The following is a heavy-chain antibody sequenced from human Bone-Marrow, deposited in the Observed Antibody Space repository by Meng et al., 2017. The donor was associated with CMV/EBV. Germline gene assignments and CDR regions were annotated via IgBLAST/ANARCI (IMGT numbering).Heavy chain of an antibody. CDR1: GGSFSGFY. D-gene: IGHD7-27*01. CDR2: ISHSGSA. J-gene: IGHJ2*01. Sequence: SPTCAVSGGSFSGFYWSGGRRPPGKGLDWIGEISHSGSANYKSSLRSRVTISIDTSNNQFSLKLSSVTAADTAVYYCARVTNWGYFDLWGRGTLVTVSS. V-gene: IGHV4-34*01. CDR3: ARVTNWGYFDL.